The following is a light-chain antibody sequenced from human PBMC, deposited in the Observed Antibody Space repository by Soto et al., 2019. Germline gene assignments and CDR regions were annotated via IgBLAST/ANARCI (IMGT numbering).Light chain of an antibody. J-gene: IGLJ2*01. CDR1: SRDVGGNNY. CDR3: SSYTSSSTPVV. V-gene: IGLV2-14*01. Sequence: QSVLTQPASVSGSPGQSITISCTGTSRDVGGNNYVSWYQQHPGKAPKLMIYDVSNRPSGVSNRFSGSKSGNTASLTISGLQAEDEADYYCSSYTSSSTPVVFGGGTKVTVL. CDR2: DVS.